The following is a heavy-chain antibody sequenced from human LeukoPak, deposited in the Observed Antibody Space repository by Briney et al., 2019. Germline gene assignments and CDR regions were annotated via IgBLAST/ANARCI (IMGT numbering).Heavy chain of an antibody. CDR1: GFSCSGYA. Sequence: GGSLRLSCAASGFSCSGYAMSWVRQAPGKGLEYLSGISASGSKTQYADSVKGRFTISRDNSKNTLSLQMNSLMADDTAVYYCASRPVSDIGYLDYWGQGTLVIVSS. CDR3: ASRPVSDIGYLDY. V-gene: IGHV3-23*01. J-gene: IGHJ4*02. CDR2: ISASGSKT. D-gene: IGHD2-15*01.